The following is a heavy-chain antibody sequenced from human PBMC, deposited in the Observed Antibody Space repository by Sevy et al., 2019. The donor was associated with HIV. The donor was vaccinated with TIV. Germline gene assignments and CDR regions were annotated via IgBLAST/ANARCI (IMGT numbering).Heavy chain of an antibody. Sequence: ASLKVSCKASGYTFTGYYMHWVRQAPGQGLEWMGWINPNSGGTNYAQKFQGRVTMTRDTSINTAYMELSRLRSDDTAVYYCARDSNSGYDGGLFDYWGQGTLVTVSS. V-gene: IGHV1-2*02. CDR3: ARDSNSGYDGGLFDY. CDR1: GYTFTGYY. J-gene: IGHJ4*02. D-gene: IGHD5-12*01. CDR2: INPNSGGT.